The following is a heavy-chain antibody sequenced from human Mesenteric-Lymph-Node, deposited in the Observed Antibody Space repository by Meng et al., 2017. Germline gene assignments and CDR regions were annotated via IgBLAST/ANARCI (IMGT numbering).Heavy chain of an antibody. CDR3: ARAGVPLDTAMVNPVIEWDY. J-gene: IGHJ4*02. V-gene: IGHV1-46*01. CDR2: INPSGGST. D-gene: IGHD5-18*01. Sequence: ASVKVSCKASGYTFTGYYMHWVRQAPEQGLEWMGIINPSGGSTSYAQKFQGRVTMTRDTSTSTVYMELSSLRSEDTAVYYCARAGVPLDTAMVNPVIEWDYWGQGTLVTVSS. CDR1: GYTFTGYY.